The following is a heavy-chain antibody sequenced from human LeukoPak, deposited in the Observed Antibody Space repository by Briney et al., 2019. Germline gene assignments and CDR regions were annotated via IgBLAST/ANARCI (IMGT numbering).Heavy chain of an antibody. CDR2: ISGGGGST. J-gene: IGHJ4*02. D-gene: IGHD3-22*01. CDR1: GFTFSSYA. V-gene: IGHV3-23*01. Sequence: GGSLRLSCAASGFTFSSYAMSWVRQAPGKGLEWVSAISGGGGSTHYADSVKGRFTISRDNSKNTLYLQMSSLRAGDTAVYYCAKSSYYDSSGYYREYYFDYWGQGTLVSVSS. CDR3: AKSSYYDSSGYYREYYFDY.